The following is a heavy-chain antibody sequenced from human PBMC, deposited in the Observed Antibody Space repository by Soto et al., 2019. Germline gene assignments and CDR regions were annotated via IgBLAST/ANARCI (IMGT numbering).Heavy chain of an antibody. CDR1: GFTFSNYW. J-gene: IGHJ4*02. D-gene: IGHD3-10*01. CDR2: IDSDGSRI. Sequence: GESLKISCAASGFTFSNYWMHWVRQAPGKGLVWVSRIDSDGSRITYADFVKGRFTVSRDNSKNTLYLQMNSLRAEDTAVYYCAKDSWFGELLAYYFDYWGQGTLVTVSS. V-gene: IGHV3-74*01. CDR3: AKDSWFGELLAYYFDY.